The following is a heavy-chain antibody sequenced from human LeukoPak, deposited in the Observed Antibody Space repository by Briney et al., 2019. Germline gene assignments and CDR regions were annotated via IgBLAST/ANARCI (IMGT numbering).Heavy chain of an antibody. Sequence: GASVKVSCKASGYTFTGYYMHWVRQAPGQGLEWMGWINPNSGGTNYAQKFQGRVTMTMDTSISTAYMELSRLRSDDTAVYYCARDPTDYGDLNFDYWGQGTLVTVSS. D-gene: IGHD4-17*01. J-gene: IGHJ4*02. V-gene: IGHV1-2*02. CDR3: ARDPTDYGDLNFDY. CDR1: GYTFTGYY. CDR2: INPNSGGT.